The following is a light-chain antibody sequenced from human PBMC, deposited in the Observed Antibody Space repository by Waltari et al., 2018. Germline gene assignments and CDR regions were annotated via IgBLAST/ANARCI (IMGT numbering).Light chain of an antibody. CDR3: AAWDDSLNGDV. CDR2: SNN. V-gene: IGLV1-44*01. J-gene: IGLJ1*01. Sequence: QSVLTQPPSASGTPGQRVTISCSGSSSNIGSNTVNWYQQLPGTAPKLLTYSNNQRPSGVPDRFSGSKSSTSASLASSGLQSEDEADYYCAAWDDSLNGDVFGTGTKVTIL. CDR1: SSNIGSNT.